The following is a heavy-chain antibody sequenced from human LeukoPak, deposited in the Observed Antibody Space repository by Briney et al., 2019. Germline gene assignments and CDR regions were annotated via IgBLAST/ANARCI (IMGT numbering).Heavy chain of an antibody. Sequence: GGSLRLSCAASGITLISYNMNWVRQAPGKGLEWVSSISSDSNYIYYADSVKGRFTISRDNAKNSLYLQMNSLRAEDTAVYYCARSVTMIVDWFDPWGQGTLVTVSS. CDR2: ISSDSNYI. D-gene: IGHD3-22*01. V-gene: IGHV3-21*01. CDR3: ARSVTMIVDWFDP. J-gene: IGHJ5*02. CDR1: GITLISYN.